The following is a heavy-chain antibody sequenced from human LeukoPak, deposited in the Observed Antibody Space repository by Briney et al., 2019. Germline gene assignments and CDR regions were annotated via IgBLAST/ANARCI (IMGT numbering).Heavy chain of an antibody. D-gene: IGHD2-21*01. V-gene: IGHV3-15*01. J-gene: IGHJ4*02. CDR2: IKSKTDGCTT. CDR1: GFTFSNAW. CDR3: AKTAEDGETYDY. Sequence: GGSLRLSCAASGFTFSNAWMSWVRQAPGKGLEWVGRIKSKTDGCTTDYAAPVKGRFTISRDDSKNTLYLQMNSLRAEDTAVYYCAKTAEDGETYDYWGQGTLVTVSS.